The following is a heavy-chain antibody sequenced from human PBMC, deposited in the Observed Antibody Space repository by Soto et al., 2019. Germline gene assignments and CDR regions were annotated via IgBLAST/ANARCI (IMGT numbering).Heavy chain of an antibody. V-gene: IGHV4-31*03. CDR3: ARGDSTVSSVFDY. Sequence: QVQLQESGPGLVKPSQTLSLTCTVSGGPFSSGGYYWSWIRQEPGKGLEWIGYIYQNGDTSYNPSLKSRVTISADTSKTQFSLKLSSVTAADTAVYYCARGDSTVSSVFDYWGQGTLVTVSS. CDR1: GGPFSSGGYY. D-gene: IGHD4-17*01. CDR2: IYQNGDT. J-gene: IGHJ4*02.